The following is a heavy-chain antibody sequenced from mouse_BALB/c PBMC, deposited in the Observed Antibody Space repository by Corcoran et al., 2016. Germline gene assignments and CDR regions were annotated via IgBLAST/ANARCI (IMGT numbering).Heavy chain of an antibody. D-gene: IGHD1-1*01. Sequence: DVQLQESGPGLVKPSQSLSLTCSVTGYSITSGYYWNWIRQFPGNKLEWMGYISYDGSNNYNPSLKNLISITRDTSKNPFFLKLNSVTTEETATYYCARDYYGSSYFDYWGQGTTLTVSS. V-gene: IGHV3-6*02. CDR3: ARDYYGSSYFDY. CDR2: ISYDGSN. J-gene: IGHJ2*01. CDR1: GYSITSGYY.